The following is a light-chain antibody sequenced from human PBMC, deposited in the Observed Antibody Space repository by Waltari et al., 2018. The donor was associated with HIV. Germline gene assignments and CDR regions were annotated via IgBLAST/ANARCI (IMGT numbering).Light chain of an antibody. CDR1: QSLLHRNGYNY. Sequence: DIVMTQSPLSLPVTPGEPASISCRSSQSLLHRNGYNYLDWYLQKPGQSPQLLIYLGSNRASGVPDRFSGSGSGTYFTLKISRVEAEDVGVYYCMQALQTPFTFGPGTKVDIE. J-gene: IGKJ3*01. CDR3: MQALQTPFT. CDR2: LGS. V-gene: IGKV2-28*01.